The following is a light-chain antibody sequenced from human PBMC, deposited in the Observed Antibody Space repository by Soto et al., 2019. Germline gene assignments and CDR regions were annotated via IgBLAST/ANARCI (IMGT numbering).Light chain of an antibody. CDR3: QSYDSSLSGRVV. J-gene: IGLJ2*01. Sequence: QPVLTQPPSVSGAPVQRVTISCTGSSSNIGAGYDVHWYQQLPGTAPKLLIYGNSNRPSGVPDRFSGSKSGTSASLAITGLQAEDEADYYCQSYDSSLSGRVVFGGGTKLTVL. V-gene: IGLV1-40*01. CDR1: SSNIGAGYD. CDR2: GNS.